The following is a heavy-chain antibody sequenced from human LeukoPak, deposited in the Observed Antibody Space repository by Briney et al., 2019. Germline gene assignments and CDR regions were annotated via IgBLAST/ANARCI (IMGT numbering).Heavy chain of an antibody. CDR2: IIPIFGTA. CDR3: ARLVATDFQYYFDY. D-gene: IGHD5-12*01. V-gene: IGHV1-69*05. J-gene: IGHJ4*02. CDR1: GGTFSSYA. Sequence: SVKVSCKASGGTFSSYAISWVRQAPGQGLEWMGGIIPIFGTANYAQKFQGRVTITTDESTSTAYMELSSLKASDTAVYYCARLVATDFQYYFDYWGQGTLVTVSS.